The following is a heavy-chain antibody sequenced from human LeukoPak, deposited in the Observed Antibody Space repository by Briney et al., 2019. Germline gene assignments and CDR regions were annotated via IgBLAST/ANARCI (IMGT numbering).Heavy chain of an antibody. CDR2: LKLKPDGSTT. CDR1: GCAFNSAW. D-gene: IGHD2/OR15-2a*01. CDR3: TTDRGITVRPLFDY. Sequence: GGTLILSCAASGCAFNSAWLSWIRQAAGKGLEWIGHLKLKPDGSTTHYAAHVKGRFFIARDDSKNTLYLQMNSLQSDDSAVYYCTTDRGITVRPLFDYWGQGTLVTVSS. V-gene: IGHV3-15*01. J-gene: IGHJ4*02.